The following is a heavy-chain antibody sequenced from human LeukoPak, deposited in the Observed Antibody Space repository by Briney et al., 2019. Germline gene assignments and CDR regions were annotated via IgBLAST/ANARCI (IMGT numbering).Heavy chain of an antibody. Sequence: SETLSLTCTVSSGSISSSSYYWGWIRQPPGKGLEWIGSIYYSGSTYYNPSLKSRVTISVDTSKNQFSLKLSSVTAADTAVYYCVRMTEGSLSPFDYWGQGTLVTVSS. V-gene: IGHV4-39*07. CDR3: VRMTEGSLSPFDY. J-gene: IGHJ4*02. D-gene: IGHD6-19*01. CDR2: IYYSGST. CDR1: SGSISSSSYY.